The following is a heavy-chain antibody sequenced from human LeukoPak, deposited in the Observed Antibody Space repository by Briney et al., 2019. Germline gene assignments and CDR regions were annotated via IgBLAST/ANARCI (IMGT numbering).Heavy chain of an antibody. CDR2: IYYSGST. Sequence: SETLSLTCTVSGGSISSSSYYWGWIRQPPGKGLEWIGSIYYSGSTYYNPSLKSRVTISVDTSKNQFSLKLSSVTAADTAVYYCARLHPPGAFDIWGQGTMVTVSS. CDR3: ARLHPPGAFDI. J-gene: IGHJ3*02. V-gene: IGHV4-39*01. CDR1: GGSISSSSYY.